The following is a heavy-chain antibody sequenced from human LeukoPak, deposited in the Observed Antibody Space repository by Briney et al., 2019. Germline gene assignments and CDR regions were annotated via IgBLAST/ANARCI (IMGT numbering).Heavy chain of an antibody. J-gene: IGHJ5*02. CDR2: MNPNSGNT. CDR1: GYTFTSYD. V-gene: IGHV1-8*01. CDR3: ARGRMVRGVTWWFDP. Sequence: ASVKVSCKASGYTFTSYDINWVRQATGQGLEWMGWMNPNSGNTGYAQKFQGRVTMTRNTSISTAYMELSSLRSEDTAVYYCARGRMVRGVTWWFDPWGQGTPVTVSS. D-gene: IGHD3-10*01.